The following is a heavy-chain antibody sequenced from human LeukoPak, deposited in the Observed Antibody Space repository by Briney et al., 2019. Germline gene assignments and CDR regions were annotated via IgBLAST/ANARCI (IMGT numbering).Heavy chain of an antibody. CDR1: GFTTYW. J-gene: IGHJ4*02. Sequence: PGGSLRLSCAASGFTTYWMTWARQAPGKGLEWVSVIYGGGNIYYADSVKGRFTISRDNSKNTLYLQMNSLRAEDTAVYYCARGAGYNYPYYLDYWGQGTLVTVSS. CDR2: IYGGGNI. CDR3: ARGAGYNYPYYLDY. V-gene: IGHV3-53*01. D-gene: IGHD5-24*01.